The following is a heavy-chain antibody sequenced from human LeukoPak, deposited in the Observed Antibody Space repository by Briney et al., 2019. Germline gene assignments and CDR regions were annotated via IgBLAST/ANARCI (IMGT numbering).Heavy chain of an antibody. D-gene: IGHD6-13*01. CDR1: GFTFSSYW. Sequence: PGGSLRLSCAASGFTFSSYWMHWVRQVPGKGLVWVSRINTDGSITSYADSVKGRFTISRDNAENTLYLQMNSLRAEDTAVYYCAKDGASWYGGDYWGQGTLVTVSS. J-gene: IGHJ4*02. CDR2: INTDGSIT. V-gene: IGHV3-74*01. CDR3: AKDGASWYGGDY.